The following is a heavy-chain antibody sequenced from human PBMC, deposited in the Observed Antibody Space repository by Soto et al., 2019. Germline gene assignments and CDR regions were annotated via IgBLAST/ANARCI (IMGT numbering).Heavy chain of an antibody. J-gene: IGHJ2*01. CDR3: ASAYCGGDCYSTNYWYFDL. CDR1: GGSISSGGYY. CDR2: IYYSGST. D-gene: IGHD2-21*02. V-gene: IGHV4-31*03. Sequence: SETLSLTCTVSGGSISSGGYYWSWIRQHPGKGLEWIGYIYYSGSTYYNPSLKSRVTISVDTSKNQFSLKLSSVTAADTAVYYCASAYCGGDCYSTNYWYFDLWGRGTLVTVSS.